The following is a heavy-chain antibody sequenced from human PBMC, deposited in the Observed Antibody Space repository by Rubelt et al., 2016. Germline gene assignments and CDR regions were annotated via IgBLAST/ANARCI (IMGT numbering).Heavy chain of an antibody. Sequence: QVQLVESGGGVVQPGGSLRVSCAASGFSFSTYDMVWVRQAPGKGLEWVAVISYDGSNYYYADSVKGRLTISRDNSKNTRYRQRTILEIEETAGDYCAGSWDSNTWWDYWGQGTLVTVSS. CDR1: GFSFSTYD. D-gene: IGHD6-13*01. CDR2: ISYDGSNY. J-gene: IGHJ4*02. CDR3: AGSWDSNTWWDY. V-gene: IGHV3-30*19.